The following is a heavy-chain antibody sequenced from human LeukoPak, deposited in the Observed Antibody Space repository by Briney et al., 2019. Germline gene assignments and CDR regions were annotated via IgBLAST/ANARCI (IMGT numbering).Heavy chain of an antibody. CDR3: ARGDVVPAPFDY. CDR1: GGSISGYS. Sequence: PSETLSLTCSVSGGSISGYSWSWIRQSAAKGLEWIGRVYTSGNTNYNPSLKSRVTISVDTSKNQFSLKLSSVTAADTAVYYCARGDVVPAPFDYWGQGTLVTVSS. CDR2: VYTSGNT. J-gene: IGHJ4*02. D-gene: IGHD2-2*01. V-gene: IGHV4-4*07.